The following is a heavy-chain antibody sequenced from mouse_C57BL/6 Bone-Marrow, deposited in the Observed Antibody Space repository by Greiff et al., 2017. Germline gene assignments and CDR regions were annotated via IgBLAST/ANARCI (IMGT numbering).Heavy chain of an antibody. CDR1: GYTFTSYW. CDR3: ALPSRVFAY. CDR2: IHPSDSDT. V-gene: IGHV1-74*01. J-gene: IGHJ3*01. D-gene: IGHD2-10*01. Sequence: VQLQQSGAELVKPGASVKVSCKASGYTFTSYWMHWVKQRPGQGLEWIGRIHPSDSDTNYNQQFKGKATLTVDKSSSTAYMQLSSLTSEDAAVYYCALPSRVFAYWGQGTRVTVSA.